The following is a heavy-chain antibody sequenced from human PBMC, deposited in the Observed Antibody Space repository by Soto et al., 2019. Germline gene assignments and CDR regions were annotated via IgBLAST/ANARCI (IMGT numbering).Heavy chain of an antibody. CDR2: IYYSGST. V-gene: IGHV4-59*08. CDR1: GGSISSYY. Sequence: ASETLSLTCTVSGGSISSYYWSWIRQPPGKGLEWIGYIYYSGSTNYNPSLKSRVTISVDTSKNQFSLKLSSVTAADTAVYYCARAPLIASGFVWYDPWGQGTLVTVSS. D-gene: IGHD6-13*01. CDR3: ARAPLIASGFVWYDP. J-gene: IGHJ5*02.